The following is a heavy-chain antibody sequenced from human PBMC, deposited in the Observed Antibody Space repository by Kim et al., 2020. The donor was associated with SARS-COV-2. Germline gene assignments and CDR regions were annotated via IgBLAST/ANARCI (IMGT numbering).Heavy chain of an antibody. D-gene: IGHD6-19*01. V-gene: IGHV3-48*04. Sequence: GGSLRLSCAASGFTFSSYSMNWVRQAPGKGLEWVSYISSSSSTIYYADSVKGRFTISRDNAKNSLYLQMNSLRAEDTAVYYCARGRARYSSGWPEFDYWGQGTLVTVSS. CDR2: ISSSSSTI. CDR1: GFTFSSYS. J-gene: IGHJ4*02. CDR3: ARGRARYSSGWPEFDY.